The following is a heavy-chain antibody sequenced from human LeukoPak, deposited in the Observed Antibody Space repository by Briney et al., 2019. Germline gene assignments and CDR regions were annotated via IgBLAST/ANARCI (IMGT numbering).Heavy chain of an antibody. Sequence: GGSLRLSCAASGCTFSSSAMSWVRQAPGKGLEWVSAVSNNGGYTYYADSVQGRFTISRDNSKSTLCLQMNSLRAEDTAVYYCARAHIVGATTPRGYYYYYGMDVWGQGTTVTVSS. V-gene: IGHV3-23*01. CDR1: GCTFSSSA. CDR2: VSNNGGYT. D-gene: IGHD1-26*01. CDR3: ARAHIVGATTPRGYYYYYGMDV. J-gene: IGHJ6*02.